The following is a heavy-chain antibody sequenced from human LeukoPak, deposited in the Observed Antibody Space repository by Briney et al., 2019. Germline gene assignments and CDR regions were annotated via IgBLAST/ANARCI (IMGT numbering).Heavy chain of an antibody. V-gene: IGHV1-18*01. J-gene: IGHJ6*02. CDR1: GYTLTSYG. Sequence: ASVKVSCKASGYTLTSYGISWVRQAPGQGLEWMGWISAYNGNTNYAQKLQGRVTMTTDTSTSTAYMELRSLRSDDTAVYYCARDTNWNDHYYYYGMDVWGQGTTVTVSS. CDR3: ARDTNWNDHYYYYGMDV. CDR2: ISAYNGNT. D-gene: IGHD1-20*01.